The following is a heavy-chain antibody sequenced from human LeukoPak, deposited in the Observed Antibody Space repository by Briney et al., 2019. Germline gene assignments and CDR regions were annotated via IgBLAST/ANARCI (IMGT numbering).Heavy chain of an antibody. CDR2: ISSSSSYI. CDR1: GFNFCSYI. D-gene: IGHD6-13*01. V-gene: IGHV3-21*01. J-gene: IGHJ4*02. CDR3: ARVSLGATAGTSR. Sequence: GGSLRLSCAASGFNFCSYIMNWVGQAPGKGLEWVSSISSSSSYIYYTDSVKGRFTISRDNAKNSLYLQMNSLRADDTAIYYCARVSLGATAGTSRWGQGTLVTVSS.